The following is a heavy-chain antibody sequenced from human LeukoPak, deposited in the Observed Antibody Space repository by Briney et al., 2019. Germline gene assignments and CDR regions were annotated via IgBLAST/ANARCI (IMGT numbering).Heavy chain of an antibody. V-gene: IGHV3-20*04. Sequence: GGSLRLSCAASGFTFDDYGMSWVRQAPGKGLEWVSGIIWSGGSTGYADSVKGRFTISRDNARNSLYLQMNSLTAEDTGVYYCARDPYSGTYGNTYYYYMDVWGKGTTVTISS. J-gene: IGHJ6*03. CDR2: IIWSGGST. D-gene: IGHD1-26*01. CDR1: GFTFDDYG. CDR3: ARDPYSGTYGNTYYYYMDV.